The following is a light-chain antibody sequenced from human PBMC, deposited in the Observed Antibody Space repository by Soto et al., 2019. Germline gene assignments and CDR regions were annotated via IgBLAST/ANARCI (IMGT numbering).Light chain of an antibody. Sequence: QSALTQPASVSGSPGQSITISCTGTSSDVGSYNTVSWYQQHPGKAPKLMIFEDTERPSGVSHRFSASKSGNTAYLSISGLQAEDEAYYYCCSSAGDTLVVSGGGTKSPS. V-gene: IGLV2-23*01. CDR3: CSSAGDTLVV. J-gene: IGLJ2*01. CDR2: EDT. CDR1: SSDVGSYNT.